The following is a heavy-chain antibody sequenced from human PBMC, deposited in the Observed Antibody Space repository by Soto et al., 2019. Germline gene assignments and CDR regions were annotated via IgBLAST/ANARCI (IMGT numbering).Heavy chain of an antibody. CDR1: EFTFSVYS. CDR2: ISSGSSYI. CDR3: TRDRVKIRGGYYHYYGMDV. Sequence: DVQLEESGGGLVKPGGSLRLSCVASEFTFSVYSMNWVRQAPGKGLEWVSSISSGSSYIYYADSVKGRFTISRDNDKSSLFLHMNSLRVAATALDYCTRDRVKIRGGYYHYYGMDVWGQGTTVTVSS. V-gene: IGHV3-21*02. J-gene: IGHJ6*02. D-gene: IGHD3-10*01.